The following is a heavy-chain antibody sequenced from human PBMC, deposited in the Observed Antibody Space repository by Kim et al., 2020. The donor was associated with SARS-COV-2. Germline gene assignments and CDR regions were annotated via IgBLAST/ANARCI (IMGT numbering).Heavy chain of an antibody. D-gene: IGHD5-18*01. Sequence: GGSLRLSCAASGFTFSSYAMSWVRQAPGKGLEWVSAISGSGGSTYYADSVKGRFTISRDNSKNTLYLQMNSLRAEDTAVYYCAKDPRGYSYGRYFDYWGQGTLVTVSS. J-gene: IGHJ4*02. CDR3: AKDPRGYSYGRYFDY. CDR2: ISGSGGST. V-gene: IGHV3-23*01. CDR1: GFTFSSYA.